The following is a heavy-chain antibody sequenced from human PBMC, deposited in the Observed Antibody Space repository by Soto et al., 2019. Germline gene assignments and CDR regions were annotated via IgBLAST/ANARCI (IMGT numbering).Heavy chain of an antibody. CDR1: GGTIRSPDW. Sequence: SETLSLTCGVSGGTIRSPDWWTWVRQPPGKGLEWIGEIFQSGSTNYTPSLESRVTISVDKSKNQFSLTLTSVTAADTAVYCAEGRGRYCRGWFWFGPWGQGILVTVSS. D-gene: IGHD6-19*01. CDR3: EGRGRYCRGWFWFGP. J-gene: IGHJ5*02. CDR2: IFQSGST. V-gene: IGHV4-4*01.